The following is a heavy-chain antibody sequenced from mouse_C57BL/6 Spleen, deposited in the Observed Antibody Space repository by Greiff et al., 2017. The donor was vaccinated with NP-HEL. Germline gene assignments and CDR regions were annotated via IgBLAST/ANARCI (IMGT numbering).Heavy chain of an antibody. CDR1: GFTFSDYG. V-gene: IGHV5-17*01. CDR3: ARDGYYENYAMDY. CDR2: ISSGSSII. Sequence: EVMLVESGGGLVKPGGSLKLSCAASGFTFSDYGMHWVRQAPEKGLEWVAYISSGSSIIYYADTVKGRFTISRDNAKNTLFLQMTSLRSEDTAMYYCARDGYYENYAMDYWGQGTSVTVSS. D-gene: IGHD2-3*01. J-gene: IGHJ4*01.